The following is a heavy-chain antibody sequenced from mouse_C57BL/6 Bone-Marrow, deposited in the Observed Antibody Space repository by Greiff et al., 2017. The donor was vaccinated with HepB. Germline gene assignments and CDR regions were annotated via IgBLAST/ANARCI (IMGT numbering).Heavy chain of an antibody. D-gene: IGHD2-5*01. V-gene: IGHV1-82*01. CDR3: ARYLYYSNYRYYAMDY. Sequence: VKLMESGPELVKPGASVKISCKASGYAFSSSWMNWVKQRPGKGLEWIGRIYPGDGDTNYNGKFKGKATLTADKSSSTAYMQLSSLTSEDSAVYFCARYLYYSNYRYYAMDYWGQGTSVTVSS. CDR2: IYPGDGDT. J-gene: IGHJ4*01. CDR1: GYAFSSSW.